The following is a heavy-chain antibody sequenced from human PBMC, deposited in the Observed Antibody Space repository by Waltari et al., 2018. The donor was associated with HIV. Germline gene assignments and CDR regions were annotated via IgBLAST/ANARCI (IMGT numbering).Heavy chain of an antibody. Sequence: QLQLQESGPGLVKPSETLSLTCTVSGGSISSGSYYWGWIRQPPGKGLEWIGSIYYSGSTYYNPSLKSRVTISVDTSKNQFSLKLSSVTAADTAVYYCASRDYYDSSGYANFQHWGQGTLVTVSS. CDR2: IYYSGST. D-gene: IGHD3-22*01. CDR1: GGSISSGSYY. J-gene: IGHJ1*01. V-gene: IGHV4-39*01. CDR3: ASRDYYDSSGYANFQH.